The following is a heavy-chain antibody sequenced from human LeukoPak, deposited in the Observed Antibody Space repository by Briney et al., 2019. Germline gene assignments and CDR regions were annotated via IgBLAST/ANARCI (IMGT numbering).Heavy chain of an antibody. CDR3: AREYSGVFDY. CDR2: IGRGGSSI. D-gene: IGHD5-12*01. J-gene: IGHJ4*02. Sequence: PGGSLRLSCTASGFTFSSYYMHWVRQAPGKGLEWVSIIGRGGSSISYADSVKGRFTISRDNAMNSLYLQMNSLRAEDTAVYYCAREYSGVFDYWGQGTLVTVSS. CDR1: GFTFSSYY. V-gene: IGHV3-48*03.